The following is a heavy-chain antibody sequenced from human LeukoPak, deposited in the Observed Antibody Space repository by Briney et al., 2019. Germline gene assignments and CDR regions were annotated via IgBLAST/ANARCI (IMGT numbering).Heavy chain of an antibody. CDR3: ARIYGDYIVY. Sequence: SETLSLTCAVYGGSFRGYRWGWIRQSPGRGLEWIGEINDSGTTNYNPSLKSRVTISEDTSKKQFSLKLNSVTAADMAVYYCARIYGDYIVYWGQGTRVTVSP. CDR2: INDSGTT. CDR1: GGSFRGYR. J-gene: IGHJ4*02. V-gene: IGHV4-34*01. D-gene: IGHD4-17*01.